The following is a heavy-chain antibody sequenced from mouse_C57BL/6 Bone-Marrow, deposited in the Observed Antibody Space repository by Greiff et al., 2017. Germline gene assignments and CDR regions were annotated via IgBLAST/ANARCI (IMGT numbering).Heavy chain of an antibody. CDR3: ALYSNYDWFAY. CDR1: GYTFTSYW. Sequence: QVQLQQPRAELVKPGASVKLSCKASGYTFTSYWMHWVKQRPGQGLEWIGMIHPNSGSTNYNEKFKSKATLTVDKSSSTAYMQLSSLTSEDSAVYYCALYSNYDWFAYWGQGTLVTVSA. D-gene: IGHD2-5*01. CDR2: IHPNSGST. V-gene: IGHV1-64*01. J-gene: IGHJ3*01.